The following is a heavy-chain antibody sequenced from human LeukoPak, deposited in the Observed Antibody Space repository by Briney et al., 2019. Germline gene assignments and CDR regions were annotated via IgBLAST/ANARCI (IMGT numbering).Heavy chain of an antibody. V-gene: IGHV3-74*01. CDR2: INSDGSST. Sequence: GGSLRLSCAASGFTFSSYWMHWVRQAPGKGLVWVSRINSDGSSTSYADSVKDRFAISRDNAKNTLYLQMTSLRAEDTAVYYCAITPYQEWYGGTGLYFDYYWGQGTLVTVSS. CDR3: AITPYQEWYGGTGLYFDYY. D-gene: IGHD3-9*01. CDR1: GFTFSSYW. J-gene: IGHJ4*02.